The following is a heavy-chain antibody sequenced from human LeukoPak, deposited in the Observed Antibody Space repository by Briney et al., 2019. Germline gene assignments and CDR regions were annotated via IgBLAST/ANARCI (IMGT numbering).Heavy chain of an antibody. CDR1: GGTFSSYA. V-gene: IGHV1-69*05. J-gene: IGHJ4*02. CDR3: ARDRYYDSSGLQFDY. D-gene: IGHD3-22*01. CDR2: IIPIFGTA. Sequence: GASVKVSCKASGGTFSSYAISWVLQAPGQGLEWMGRIIPIFGTANYAQKFQGRVTITTDESTSTAYMELSSLRSEDTAVYYCARDRYYDSSGLQFDYWGQGTLVTVSS.